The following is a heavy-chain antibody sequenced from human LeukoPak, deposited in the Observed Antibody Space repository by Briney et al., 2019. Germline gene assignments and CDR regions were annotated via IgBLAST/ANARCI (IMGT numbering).Heavy chain of an antibody. V-gene: IGHV3-21*01. CDR1: GFTFSSYS. D-gene: IGHD3-16*01. CDR2: ISSSSSYI. J-gene: IGHJ4*02. Sequence: GGALRLSCAASGFTFSSYSMNGVRQAPWKGREGVSSISSSSSYIYYADSLRSRFTISIDNPKNSLYMQMNSLRAADTAVYYCARGISDYVGRSYFDYWGQGTLVTVSS. CDR3: ARGISDYVGRSYFDY.